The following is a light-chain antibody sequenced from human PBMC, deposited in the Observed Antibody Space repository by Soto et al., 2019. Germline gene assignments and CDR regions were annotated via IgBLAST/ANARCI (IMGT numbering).Light chain of an antibody. Sequence: DIQMTQSPSSLSASVGDRVTITFRASQSISSYLNWYQQKPGKAPKLLIYAASSLQSGVPSRFSGSGSGTEFTLNISSLQPEDFATYYCPQSYSTLWTFGQGTKVEIK. J-gene: IGKJ1*01. V-gene: IGKV1-39*01. CDR3: PQSYSTLWT. CDR2: AAS. CDR1: QSISSY.